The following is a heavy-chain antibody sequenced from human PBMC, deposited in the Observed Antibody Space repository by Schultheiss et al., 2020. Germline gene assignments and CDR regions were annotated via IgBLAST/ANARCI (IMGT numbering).Heavy chain of an antibody. J-gene: IGHJ4*02. V-gene: IGHV3-69-1*02. CDR2: ISSGTTI. Sequence: GGSLRLSCAASGFTFSDYYMNWIRQAPGKGLEWLSYISSGTTIYYADSVKGRFTISRDNAKNSLYLQMNSLRDEDTALYYCATATESPYWGQGTLVTVSS. CDR3: ATATESPY. CDR1: GFTFSDYY. D-gene: IGHD2-21*02.